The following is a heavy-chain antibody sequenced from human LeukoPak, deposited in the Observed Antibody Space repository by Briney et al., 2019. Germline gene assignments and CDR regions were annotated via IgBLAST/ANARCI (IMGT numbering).Heavy chain of an antibody. V-gene: IGHV5-51*01. D-gene: IGHD3-22*01. J-gene: IGHJ4*02. CDR3: ARGDDSSGYLTSFDY. CDR2: IYPGDSDT. CDR1: GYSFTSYW. Sequence: GGSLKISCKGSGYSFTSYWIGWVRQMPGKGLEWMGIIYPGDSDTRYSPSFQGQVTISADKSISTAYLQWSSLKAADTAMYYCARGDDSSGYLTSFDYWGQGTLVTVSS.